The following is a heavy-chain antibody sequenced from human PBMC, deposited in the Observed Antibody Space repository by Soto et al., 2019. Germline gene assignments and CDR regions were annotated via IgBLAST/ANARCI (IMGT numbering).Heavy chain of an antibody. D-gene: IGHD5-18*01. CDR2: MKPNSGNT. J-gene: IGHJ5*02. Sequence: QVQLVKSGAEVKKPGASVKVSCKASGYTFTSYDINWVRQATGQGLEWMGWMKPNSGNTGYAQKFQGRVTMTMTTYKSTAYMELSSLRSEDEAVYYCAREVVKATSMGKSVWFDPWGQGTLVTVSS. CDR3: AREVVKATSMGKSVWFDP. CDR1: GYTFTSYD. V-gene: IGHV1-8*01.